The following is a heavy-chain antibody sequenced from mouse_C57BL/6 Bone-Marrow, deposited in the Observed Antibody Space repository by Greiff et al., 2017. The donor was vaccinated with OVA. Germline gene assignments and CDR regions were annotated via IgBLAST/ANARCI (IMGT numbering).Heavy chain of an antibody. J-gene: IGHJ2*01. V-gene: IGHV1-59*01. Sequence: QVQLQQPGAELVRPGTSVKLSCKASGYTFTSYWMHWVKQRPGQGLEWIGVIDPSDSYTNYNQKFKGKATLTVDTSSSTAYMQLSSRTSEDSAFYYCARVFFDFDYWGQGTTLTVSS. CDR1: GYTFTSYW. CDR3: ARVFFDFDY. CDR2: IDPSDSYT.